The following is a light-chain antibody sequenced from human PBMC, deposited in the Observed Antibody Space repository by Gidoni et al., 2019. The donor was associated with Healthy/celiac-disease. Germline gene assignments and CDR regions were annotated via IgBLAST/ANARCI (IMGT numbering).Light chain of an antibody. V-gene: IGLV3-21*04. CDR1: HIGSKS. CDR3: QVWDSSSDLVV. J-gene: IGLJ2*01. CDR2: YDS. Sequence: SSALTQPPSVSVAPGKTARITCGGNHIGSKSVHWYQQKPGQAPVLVIYYDSDRPSGIPERFSGSNSGNTATLTISRVEAGDEADYYCQVWDSSSDLVVFGGGTKLTVL.